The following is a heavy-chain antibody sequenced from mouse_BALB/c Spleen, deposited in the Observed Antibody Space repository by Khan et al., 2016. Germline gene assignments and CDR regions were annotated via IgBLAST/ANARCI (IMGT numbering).Heavy chain of an antibody. J-gene: IGHJ4*01. V-gene: IGHV10-1*02. D-gene: IGHD1-1*01. CDR1: GFTFNTYA. CDR3: VRHVVAKDYARDY. Sequence: EVQLVESGGGLVQPKGSLKLSCAASGFTFNTYAMNWVRQAPGKGLEWVARIRSKSNNYATYYADSVKDRFTISRDDSQSMLYLQMNNLKTEDTAMYYCVRHVVAKDYARDYWGQGTSVTVSS. CDR2: IRSKSNNYAT.